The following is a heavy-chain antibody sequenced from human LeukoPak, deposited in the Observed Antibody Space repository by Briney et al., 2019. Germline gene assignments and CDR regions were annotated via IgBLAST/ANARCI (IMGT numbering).Heavy chain of an antibody. Sequence: SETLSLTCTVSGGSISSYYWSWIRQPPGKGLEWIGYIYYSGSTNYNPSLKSRVTISVDTSKKQFSLKLSSVTAADTAVYYCARYVWGSYPTFEDYWGQGTLVTVSS. CDR1: GGSISSYY. CDR2: IYYSGST. J-gene: IGHJ4*02. V-gene: IGHV4-59*01. D-gene: IGHD3-16*02. CDR3: ARYVWGSYPTFEDY.